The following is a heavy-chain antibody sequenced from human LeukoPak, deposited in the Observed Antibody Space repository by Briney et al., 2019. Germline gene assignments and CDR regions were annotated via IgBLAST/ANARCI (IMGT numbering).Heavy chain of an antibody. CDR2: VYYSGST. CDR3: ARLMPGLSIDV. CDR1: GDSINTNIYY. D-gene: IGHD2-8*01. J-gene: IGHJ6*03. Sequence: KPSETLSLTCTVAGDSINTNIYYWGWIRQPPGKGLEWIGHVYYSGSTYSSPSLKGRVTILLDTSNNHFSLRLSSVTAADTAVYYCARLMPGLSIDVWGKGTPVTVSS. V-gene: IGHV4-39*07.